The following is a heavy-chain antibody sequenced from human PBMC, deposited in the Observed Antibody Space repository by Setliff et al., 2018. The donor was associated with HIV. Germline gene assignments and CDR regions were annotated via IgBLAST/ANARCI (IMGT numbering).Heavy chain of an antibody. Sequence: SETLSLTCTVSGGSINISSYYWGWIRQPPGKGLEWVGSMYYSGSTYQNLSLKRRVTISVDMSKNQFSLKLSSVTAADTAVYYCASGNCAGDCYHDYWGQGTLVTVSS. CDR2: MYYSGST. CDR3: ASGNCAGDCYHDY. V-gene: IGHV4-39*01. CDR1: GGSINISSYY. D-gene: IGHD2-21*02. J-gene: IGHJ4*02.